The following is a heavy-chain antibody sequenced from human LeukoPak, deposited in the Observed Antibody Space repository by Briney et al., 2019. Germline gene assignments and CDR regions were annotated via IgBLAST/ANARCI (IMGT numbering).Heavy chain of an antibody. Sequence: SETLSLTCTVSGASISGYFWSWIRQPPGKGLEWIGNIYYSGSTKYNPSLKSRVTISVDTSKNHFSLKLSSVTAADTAVYYCARHGNYYDSSGYDYYFDYWGQGTLGTVSS. CDR3: ARHGNYYDSSGYDYYFDY. V-gene: IGHV4-59*08. D-gene: IGHD3-22*01. J-gene: IGHJ4*02. CDR2: IYYSGST. CDR1: GASISGYF.